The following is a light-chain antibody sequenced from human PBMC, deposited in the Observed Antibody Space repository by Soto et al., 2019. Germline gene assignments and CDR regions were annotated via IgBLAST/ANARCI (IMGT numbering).Light chain of an antibody. CDR1: QSVSGN. CDR3: QQYGSSPLIS. Sequence: EIVMTQSPGTLSVSPGEGATLSCRASQSVSGNLAWYQQKPGQAPRLLIYGVSSRATGIPDRFSGSGSGRDFTLTISGLEPEDFAVYYCQQYGSSPLISFGQGTKVDIK. V-gene: IGKV3-20*01. J-gene: IGKJ1*01. CDR2: GVS.